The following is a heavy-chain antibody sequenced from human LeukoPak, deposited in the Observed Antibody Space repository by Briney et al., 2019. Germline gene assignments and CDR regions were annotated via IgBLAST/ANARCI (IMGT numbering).Heavy chain of an antibody. J-gene: IGHJ4*02. CDR3: AKDDSGSYLY. CDR2: IRYDGSNK. CDR1: GFTFDDYA. V-gene: IGHV3-30*02. Sequence: QSGGSLRLSCAASGFTFDDYAMHWVRQAPGKGLEWVAFIRYDGSNKYYADSVKGRFTISRDNSKNTLYLQMNSLRAEDTAVYYCAKDDSGSYLYWGQGTLVTVSS. D-gene: IGHD1-26*01.